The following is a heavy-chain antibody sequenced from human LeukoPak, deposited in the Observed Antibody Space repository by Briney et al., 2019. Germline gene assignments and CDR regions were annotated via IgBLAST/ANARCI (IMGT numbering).Heavy chain of an antibody. CDR1: GFTFDDYA. CDR3: AKDTNYYDSSGYRY. CDR2: ISGDGGST. V-gene: IGHV3-43*02. D-gene: IGHD3-22*01. J-gene: IGHJ4*02. Sequence: GGSLRLSRAASGFTFDDYAMHWVRQAPGKGLEWVSLISGDGGSTYYADSVKGRFTISRDNSKNSLYLQMNSLRTEDAALYYCAKDTNYYDSSGYRYWGQGTLVTVSS.